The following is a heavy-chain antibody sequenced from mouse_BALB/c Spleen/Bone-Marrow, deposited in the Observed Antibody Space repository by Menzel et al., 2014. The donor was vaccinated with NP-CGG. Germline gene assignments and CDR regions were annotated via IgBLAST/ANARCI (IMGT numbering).Heavy chain of an antibody. D-gene: IGHD2-1*01. Sequence: DVQLQESGAELVKPGASVKLSCTASGFNIKDTYMHWVKQRPEQGLEWIGRIDTANGNTKYDPKFQGKATITADTSSNTAYLQLSSLTSEDTAVYYCARYGNGLMDYWGQGTSVTVSS. CDR2: IDTANGNT. V-gene: IGHV14-3*02. J-gene: IGHJ4*01. CDR1: GFNIKDTY. CDR3: ARYGNGLMDY.